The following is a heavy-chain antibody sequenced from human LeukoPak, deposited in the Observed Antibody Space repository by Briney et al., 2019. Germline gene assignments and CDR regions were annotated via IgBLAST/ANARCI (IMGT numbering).Heavy chain of an antibody. D-gene: IGHD6-6*01. CDR2: ISYDGSNK. Sequence: SCKASGYTFTSYYMHWVRQAPGKGLEWVAVISYDGSNKYYADSVKGRFTISRDNSKNTLYLQMNSLRAEDTAVYYCARPRGLRYSSSSVYFDYWGQGTLVTASS. J-gene: IGHJ4*02. CDR1: GYTFTSYY. CDR3: ARPRGLRYSSSSVYFDY. V-gene: IGHV3-30*04.